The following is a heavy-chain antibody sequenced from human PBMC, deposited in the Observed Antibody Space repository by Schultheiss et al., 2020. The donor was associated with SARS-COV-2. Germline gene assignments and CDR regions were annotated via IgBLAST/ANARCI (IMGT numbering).Heavy chain of an antibody. D-gene: IGHD3-9*01. CDR1: GGSISSSSYY. Sequence: GSLRLSCTVSGGSISSSSYYWGWIRQPPGKGLEWIGSIYYSGSTYYNPSLKSRVTISVDTSKNQFSLKLSSVTAADTAVYYCARAMNYDILTGYPDNNWFDPWGQGTLVTVSS. CDR3: ARAMNYDILTGYPDNNWFDP. V-gene: IGHV4-39*01. CDR2: IYYSGST. J-gene: IGHJ5*02.